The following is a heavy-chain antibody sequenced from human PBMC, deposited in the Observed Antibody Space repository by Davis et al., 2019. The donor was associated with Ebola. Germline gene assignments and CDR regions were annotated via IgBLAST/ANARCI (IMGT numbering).Heavy chain of an antibody. D-gene: IGHD4/OR15-4a*01. CDR3: ARGDVLPYYYGMDV. CDR1: GGSISSYY. J-gene: IGHJ6*02. CDR2: IYTSGST. Sequence: SETLSLTCTVSGGSISSYYWSWIRQTAGKGLEWIGRIYTSGSTNYNPSLKSRVTISVDTSKSQFSLKVSSVTAADTAVYYCARGDVLPYYYGMDVWGQGTTVTVSS. V-gene: IGHV4-4*07.